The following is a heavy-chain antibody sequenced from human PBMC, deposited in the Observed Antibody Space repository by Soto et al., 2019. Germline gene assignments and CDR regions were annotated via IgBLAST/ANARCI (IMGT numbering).Heavy chain of an antibody. D-gene: IGHD6-13*01. J-gene: IGHJ6*02. CDR2: IIPIFGTA. V-gene: IGHV1-69*13. CDR1: GGTFSSYA. Sequence: GASVKVSCKASGGTFSSYAISWVRQAPGQGLEWMGGIIPIFGTANYAQKFQGRVTITADESTSTAYMELSSLRSEDTAVYYCARDGGGYSSNYGMDVWGQGTTVTVSS. CDR3: ARDGGGYSSNYGMDV.